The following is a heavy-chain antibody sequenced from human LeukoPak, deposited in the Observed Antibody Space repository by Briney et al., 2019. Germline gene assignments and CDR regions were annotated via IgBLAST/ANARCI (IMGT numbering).Heavy chain of an antibody. J-gene: IGHJ4*02. CDR3: ALDGTIVITPTDY. Sequence: ASVKVSCKASGYTFTSYYRHWVRQAPGQGLEWMGIINPSGGSTSYAQKFQGRVTMTRDTSTSTVYMELSSLRSEDTAVYYCALDGTIVITPTDYWGQGTLVTVSS. D-gene: IGHD4-23*01. CDR2: INPSGGST. CDR1: GYTFTSYY. V-gene: IGHV1-46*01.